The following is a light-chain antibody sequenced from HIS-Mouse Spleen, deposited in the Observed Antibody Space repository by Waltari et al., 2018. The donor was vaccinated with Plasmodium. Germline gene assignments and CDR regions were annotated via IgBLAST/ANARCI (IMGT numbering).Light chain of an antibody. CDR2: GAS. CDR1: QSVSSN. V-gene: IGKV3-15*01. J-gene: IGKJ3*01. Sequence: EIVMTQSPATLSVSQGERATLSCRASQSVSSNLAWYQQKPGQAPRLLIYGASTRATGIPARFSGSGSGTEFTLTISSLQSKDFAVYYCQQYNNWSFTFGPGTKVDIK. CDR3: QQYNNWSFT.